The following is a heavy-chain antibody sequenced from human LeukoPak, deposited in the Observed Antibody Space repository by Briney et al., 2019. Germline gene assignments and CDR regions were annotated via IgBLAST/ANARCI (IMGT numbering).Heavy chain of an antibody. CDR1: GYTLTELS. J-gene: IGHJ3*02. CDR2: FDPEDGET. D-gene: IGHD3-10*01. V-gene: IGHV1-24*01. Sequence: GASVKVSCKVSGYTLTELSMHWVRQAPGKGLEWMGGFDPEDGETIYAQKFQGRVTMTEDTSTDTAYMELSSLRSEDTAVYYCATLALQQKLLWFGEPSGSFDIWGQGTMVTVSS. CDR3: ATLALQQKLLWFGEPSGSFDI.